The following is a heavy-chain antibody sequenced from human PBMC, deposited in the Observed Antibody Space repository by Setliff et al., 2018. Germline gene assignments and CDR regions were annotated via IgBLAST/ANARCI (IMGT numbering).Heavy chain of an antibody. CDR1: GDSISSSSYY. D-gene: IGHD2-15*01. CDR3: ARLPGYCNGGNCYGYYTFDI. Sequence: SETLSLTCSVSGDSISSSSYYWGWICQPPGKGLEWIGSINYSGITYYSPSLKSRVIVSVDTSKNQFSLKLSSVTAADTAVYYCARLPGYCNGGNCYGYYTFDIWGQGTMVTVS. V-gene: IGHV4-39*01. J-gene: IGHJ3*02. CDR2: INYSGIT.